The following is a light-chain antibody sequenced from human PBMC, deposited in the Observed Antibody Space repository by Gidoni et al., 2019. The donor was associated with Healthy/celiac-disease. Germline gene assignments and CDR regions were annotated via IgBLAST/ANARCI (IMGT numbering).Light chain of an antibody. CDR3: QQSYSTPRT. Sequence: DIQITQSPSPLSASVGDIVTITCRASQSISSYLNWYQQKPGKAPKLLIYAASSLQSGVPSRFSGSGSGTDFTLTISSLQPEDFATYYCQQSYSTPRTFGQGTKLEIK. J-gene: IGKJ2*01. V-gene: IGKV1-39*01. CDR2: AAS. CDR1: QSISSY.